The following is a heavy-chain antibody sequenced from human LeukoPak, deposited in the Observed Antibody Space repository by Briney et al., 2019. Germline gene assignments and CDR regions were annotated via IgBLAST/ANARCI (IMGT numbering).Heavy chain of an antibody. CDR2: IYYSGST. CDR1: GGSISSYY. D-gene: IGHD6-13*01. V-gene: IGHV4-59*01. CDR3: ARDARGSSWFDY. Sequence: SETLSLTCTVSGGSISSYYRSWIRQPPGKGLEWIGYIYYSGSTNYNPSLKSRVTISVDTSKNQFSLKLSSVTAADTAVYYCARDARGSSWFDYWGQGTLVTVSS. J-gene: IGHJ4*02.